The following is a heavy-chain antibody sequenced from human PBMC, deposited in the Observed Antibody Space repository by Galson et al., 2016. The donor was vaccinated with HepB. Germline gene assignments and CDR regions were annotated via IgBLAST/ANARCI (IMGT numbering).Heavy chain of an antibody. V-gene: IGHV3-30*18. D-gene: IGHD6-19*01. J-gene: IGHJ4*02. CDR3: TKDPACSSGWYFGD. CDR2: ISYGAHDQ. Sequence: SLRLSCAASGFNFGSFGMHWVRQAPGKGLEWVAFISYGAHDQFYADSVKGRFSVSRDNSKNTLDLHMNSLRPDDSGVYYCTKDPACSSGWYFGDWGQGAPVTVSS. CDR1: GFNFGSFG.